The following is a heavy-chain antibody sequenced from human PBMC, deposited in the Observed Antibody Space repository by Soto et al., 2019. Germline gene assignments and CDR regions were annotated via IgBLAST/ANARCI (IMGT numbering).Heavy chain of an antibody. V-gene: IGHV1-69*12. CDR3: ATTPPVGGYYYYGMDV. CDR2: IIPIFGTA. J-gene: IGHJ6*02. Sequence: QVQLVQSGAEVKKPGSSVKVSCKASGGTFSSYAISWVRQAPGQWLEWMGGIIPIFGTANYAQKFQGRVTITADESTSTAYMELSSMRSEDTAVYYCATTPPVGGYYYYGMDVWGQGTTVTVSS. D-gene: IGHD1-26*01. CDR1: GGTFSSYA.